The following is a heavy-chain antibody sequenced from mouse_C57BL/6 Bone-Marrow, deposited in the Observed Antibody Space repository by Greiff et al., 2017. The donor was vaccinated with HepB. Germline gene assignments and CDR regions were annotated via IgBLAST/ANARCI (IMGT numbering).Heavy chain of an antibody. Sequence: VQLQQPGTELVKPGASVKLSCKASGYTFTSYWMHWVKQRPGKGLEWIGRIYPGDGDTNYNGKFKGKATLTADKSSSTAYMQLSSLTSEDSAVYFCARSEVYYGNFYAMDYWGQGTSVTVSS. CDR2: IYPGDGDT. D-gene: IGHD2-1*01. CDR3: ARSEVYYGNFYAMDY. CDR1: GYTFTSYW. J-gene: IGHJ4*01. V-gene: IGHV1-82*01.